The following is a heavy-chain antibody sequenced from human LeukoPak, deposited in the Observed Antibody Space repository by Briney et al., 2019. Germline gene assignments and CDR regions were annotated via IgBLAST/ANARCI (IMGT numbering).Heavy chain of an antibody. CDR2: MNPNIGNT. CDR1: GYTFTGYD. V-gene: IGHV1-8*03. CDR3: ARVVQLWSDY. D-gene: IGHD5-18*01. Sequence: ASVEVSCKASGYTFTGYDINWVRQATGQGLEWMGWMNPNIGNTGYAQKFQGRVTITSNTSISTAYMELSSMRSDDTAVYYCARVVQLWSDYWGQGSLVTVSS. J-gene: IGHJ4*02.